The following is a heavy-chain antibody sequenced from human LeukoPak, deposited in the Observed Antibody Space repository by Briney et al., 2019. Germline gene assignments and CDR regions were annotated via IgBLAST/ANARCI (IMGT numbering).Heavy chain of an antibody. V-gene: IGHV1-46*01. CDR3: ARTLYCSGGSCYSGFDY. J-gene: IGHJ4*02. CDR1: GYTFTSYY. D-gene: IGHD2-15*01. Sequence: ASVKVSCKASGYTFTSYYMHWVRQAPGQGLEWMGIINPSGGSTSYAQKFQGRVTMTRDTSTSTVYMELSSLRSEDTAVYYCARTLYCSGGSCYSGFDYWGQGTLVTVSS. CDR2: INPSGGST.